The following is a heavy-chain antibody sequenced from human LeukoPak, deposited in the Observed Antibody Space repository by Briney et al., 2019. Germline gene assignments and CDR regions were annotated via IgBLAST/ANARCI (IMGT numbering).Heavy chain of an antibody. V-gene: IGHV1-8*01. CDR2: ISPVSGIT. D-gene: IGHD3-10*01. CDR1: GYTFTSYD. CDR3: ARGNFASGTYYNEDF. Sequence: ASVKVSCKASGYTFTSYDINWARQATGQGLEWMGWISPVSGITNYAQNFQGRVTMTWNTSISTAYMELSSLRSEDTAVYYCARGNFASGTYYNEDFWGQGTLVTVSS. J-gene: IGHJ4*02.